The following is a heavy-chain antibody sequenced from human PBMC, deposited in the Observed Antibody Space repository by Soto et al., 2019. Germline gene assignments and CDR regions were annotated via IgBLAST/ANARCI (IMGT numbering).Heavy chain of an antibody. CDR3: ARRARTAPTEWGAFDV. CDR1: GFTFNTYV. V-gene: IGHV3-23*01. Sequence: EVQLLESGGGLVQPGGSLRLSCAASGFTFNTYVMNWVRQAPGKGLEWVSTISYSADKTHYADSVKGRFTISRDNSRDTLFLQINRLRADDAAVYYCARRARTAPTEWGAFDVCGQATMLTVYS. D-gene: IGHD1-7*01. J-gene: IGHJ3*01. CDR2: ISYSADKT.